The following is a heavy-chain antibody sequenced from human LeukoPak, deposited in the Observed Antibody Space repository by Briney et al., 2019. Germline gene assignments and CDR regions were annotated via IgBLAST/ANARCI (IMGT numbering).Heavy chain of an antibody. D-gene: IGHD3-9*01. J-gene: IGHJ4*02. CDR2: INHSGST. Sequence: SETLSLTCAVYGGSFSGYYWSWIRRPPGKGLEWIGEINHSGSTNYNPSLKSRVTISVDTSKNQFSLKLSSVTAADTAVYYCARAVLRYFDWSYRFDYWGQGTLVTVSS. CDR1: GGSFSGYY. V-gene: IGHV4-34*01. CDR3: ARAVLRYFDWSYRFDY.